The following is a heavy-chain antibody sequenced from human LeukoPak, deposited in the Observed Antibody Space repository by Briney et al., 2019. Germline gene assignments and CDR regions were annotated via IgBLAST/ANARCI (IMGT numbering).Heavy chain of an antibody. J-gene: IGHJ6*03. Sequence: GGSLRLSCAASGFTFSSYNMNWVRQAPGKGLEWVSSISSGTSYIYYADSVKGRFTISRDNAKNSLYLQMNSLRAEDTAVYYCAKAGRGGAITLVRGVKGDYYYMDVWGKGTTVTISS. V-gene: IGHV3-21*04. D-gene: IGHD3-10*01. CDR3: AKAGRGGAITLVRGVKGDYYYMDV. CDR2: ISSGTSYI. CDR1: GFTFSSYN.